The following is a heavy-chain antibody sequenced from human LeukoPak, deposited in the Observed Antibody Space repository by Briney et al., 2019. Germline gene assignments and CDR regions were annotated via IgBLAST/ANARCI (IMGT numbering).Heavy chain of an antibody. Sequence: GGSLRLSCAASRFRFSNYVMSWVRPRLGEGRGWGSYMSSGGSMTWYADSVKGGFTLSRDNATRSLYMYMNRVRAEDTDMYFCGRDGSNWRDSPPDYWGQATLVTVS. V-gene: IGHV3-48*03. CDR2: MSSGGSMT. J-gene: IGHJ4*02. CDR3: GRDGSNWRDSPPDY. D-gene: IGHD1-26*01. CDR1: RFRFSNYV.